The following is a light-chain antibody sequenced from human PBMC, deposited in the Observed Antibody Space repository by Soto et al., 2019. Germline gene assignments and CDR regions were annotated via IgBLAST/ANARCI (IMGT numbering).Light chain of an antibody. CDR1: SSDVDDYRY. CDR3: CSYVTTPEI. CDR2: DGN. Sequence: QSVLAQPCSVSGSPGQLLTISCTGTSSDVDDYRYVSWYQQYPGKAPKLVIYDGNKRPSGVPDRFSGSNSGNTASLTISGLQAEDEADYYCCSYVTTPEIFGTGTKVTVL. J-gene: IGLJ1*01. V-gene: IGLV2-11*01.